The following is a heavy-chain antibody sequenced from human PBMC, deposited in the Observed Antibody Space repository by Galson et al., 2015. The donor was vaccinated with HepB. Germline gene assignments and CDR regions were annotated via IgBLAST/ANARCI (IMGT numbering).Heavy chain of an antibody. Sequence: SVKVSCKASGGTFSSYTISWVRQAPGQGLEWMGRIIPILGIANYAQKFQGRVTITADKSTSTAYMELSSLRSEDTAVYYCYYMRGSYPKMYFDYWGQGTLVTVSS. CDR3: YYMRGSYPKMYFDY. V-gene: IGHV1-69*02. J-gene: IGHJ4*02. D-gene: IGHD1-26*01. CDR2: IIPILGIA. CDR1: GGTFSSYT.